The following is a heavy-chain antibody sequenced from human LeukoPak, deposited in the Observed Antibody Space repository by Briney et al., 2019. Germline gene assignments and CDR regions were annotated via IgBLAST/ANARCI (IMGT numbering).Heavy chain of an antibody. J-gene: IGHJ6*02. Sequence: PSETLSLTCAVYGGSFSGYYWSWIRQPPGKGLEWIGEINHSGSTNYNPSLKSRVTIPVDTSKNQFSLKLSSVTAADTAVYYCARGMYSSSWSTRYYYYYGMDVWGQGTTVTVSS. CDR2: INHSGST. D-gene: IGHD6-13*01. CDR3: ARGMYSSSWSTRYYYYYGMDV. V-gene: IGHV4-34*01. CDR1: GGSFSGYY.